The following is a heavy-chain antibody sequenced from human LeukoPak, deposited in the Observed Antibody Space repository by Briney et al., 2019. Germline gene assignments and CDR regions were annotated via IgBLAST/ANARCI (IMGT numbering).Heavy chain of an antibody. CDR3: ARGSGIITGIDQ. CDR1: GFTFSSHW. Sequence: PGGSLRLSCAASGFTFSSHWMHWVRQAPGKGLVWVSRIKDYGSHTNYADSVKGRFTISRDNAKNTLSLQMNSLRAEDTAVYYCARGSGIITGIDQWGQGTLVTVSS. CDR2: IKDYGSHT. J-gene: IGHJ4*02. V-gene: IGHV3-74*01. D-gene: IGHD6-25*01.